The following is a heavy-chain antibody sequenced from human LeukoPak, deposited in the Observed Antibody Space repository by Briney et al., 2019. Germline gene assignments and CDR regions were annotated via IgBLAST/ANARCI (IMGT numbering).Heavy chain of an antibody. J-gene: IGHJ4*02. Sequence: PGGSLRLSCTPSGFNFGDHAMSWFRQAPGKGLEWVGFISSKTYGGTTEFAASVKGRFTISRDDSESIAYLQMNSLKTEDTAVYYCTKAYCDGGGCYEPNYWGQGTLVTVSS. CDR1: GFNFGDHA. V-gene: IGHV3-49*03. D-gene: IGHD2-15*01. CDR3: TKAYCDGGGCYEPNY. CDR2: ISSKTYGGTT.